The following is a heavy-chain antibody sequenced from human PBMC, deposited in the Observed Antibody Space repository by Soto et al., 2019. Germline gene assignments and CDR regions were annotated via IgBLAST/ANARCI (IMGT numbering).Heavy chain of an antibody. CDR2: ISAYNGNT. CDR1: GYTFTSYG. CDR3: ARVLREYSGYDGLYYFDY. J-gene: IGHJ4*02. V-gene: IGHV1-18*01. Sequence: ASVKVSCKASGYTFTSYGISWVRQAPGQGLEWMGWISAYNGNTNYAQKLQGRVTMTTDTSTSTAYMELRSLRSDDTAVYYCARVLREYSGYDGLYYFDYWGQGTLVTVSS. D-gene: IGHD5-12*01.